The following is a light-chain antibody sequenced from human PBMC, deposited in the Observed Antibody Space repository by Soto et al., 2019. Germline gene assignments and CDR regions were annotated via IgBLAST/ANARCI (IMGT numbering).Light chain of an antibody. CDR1: PSVSCD. V-gene: IGKV3-11*01. Sequence: EIVLTQSPVPLSLSPGERATLSCWASPSVSCDLAWYQQKPGQAPRLLIYAAAYRATGIPARFSGSGSGTYFMLTISSLEPEDFAVYYCQQHSNWQRTFGQGTQVEIK. CDR3: QQHSNWQRT. J-gene: IGKJ1*01. CDR2: AAA.